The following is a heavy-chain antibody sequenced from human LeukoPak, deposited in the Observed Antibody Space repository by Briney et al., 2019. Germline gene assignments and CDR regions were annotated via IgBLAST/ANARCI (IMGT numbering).Heavy chain of an antibody. Sequence: GGSLRLSCAASGFTFSSYWMHWVRQAPGKGLVWVSRINTDGSSTSYADSVKGRFTISRDTAKNTLYLQMNSLRAEDTAVYYCAKGSVSSSWYSFEEYFQHWGQGTLVTAYS. CDR1: GFTFSSYW. V-gene: IGHV3-74*01. D-gene: IGHD6-13*01. J-gene: IGHJ1*01. CDR2: INTDGSST. CDR3: AKGSVSSSWYSFEEYFQH.